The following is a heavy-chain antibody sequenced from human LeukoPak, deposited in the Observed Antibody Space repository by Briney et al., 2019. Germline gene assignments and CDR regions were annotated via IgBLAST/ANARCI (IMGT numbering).Heavy chain of an antibody. CDR2: MNPKSGNT. CDR1: GYTFTSYD. J-gene: IGHJ4*02. CDR3: ARVTGSIDY. Sequence: ASVKVSCKASGYTFTSYDINWVRQATGPGLEWMGWMNPKSGNTGYAQKFQGRVTMTRDTSISTAYMELGSLRSEDTAVYYCARVTGSIDYWGQGTLVTVSS. V-gene: IGHV1-8*01. D-gene: IGHD1-26*01.